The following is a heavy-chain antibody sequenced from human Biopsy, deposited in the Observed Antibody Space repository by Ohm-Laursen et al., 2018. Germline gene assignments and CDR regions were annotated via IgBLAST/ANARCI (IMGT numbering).Heavy chain of an antibody. D-gene: IGHD3-3*01. J-gene: IGHJ5*01. CDR3: ARELGDFWGGRQFDF. CDR2: IDPKSGGT. V-gene: IGHV1-2*02. Sequence: ASLKVSCKASAYSFGDHRIHWVRQAPGQGLEWMGWIDPKSGGTNYAQKFQGRVTMTRDTSISTTYMELRRLTSDDTAVFYCARELGDFWGGRQFDFWGQGTLVTVSS. CDR1: AYSFGDHR.